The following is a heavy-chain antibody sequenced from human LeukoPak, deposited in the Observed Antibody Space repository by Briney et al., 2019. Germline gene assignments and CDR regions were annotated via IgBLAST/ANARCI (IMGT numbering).Heavy chain of an antibody. J-gene: IGHJ4*02. CDR3: ARDTLNGPFVISLDY. CDR1: GFSFASYE. D-gene: IGHD3-9*01. Sequence: GGSLRLSCAASGFSFASYEMNWVRQAPGKGLEWASHISSDDHVGRYVDSVRGRFTMSRDNAKDLLFLQMNGLRAEDTAVYYCARDTLNGPFVISLDYWGQGALVTVSS. V-gene: IGHV3-48*03. CDR2: ISSDDHVG.